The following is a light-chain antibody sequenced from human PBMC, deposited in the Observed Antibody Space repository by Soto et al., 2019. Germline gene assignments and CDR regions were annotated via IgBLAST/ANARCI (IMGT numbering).Light chain of an antibody. CDR2: ESS. CDR1: QNVANY. CDR3: QQRSNGAQT. Sequence: EIVLTQSPATLPLSPGERATLSCRASQNVANYLDWYQQKPGQAPRLLIYESSNRATAIAARFSGSGSGTDFTLTISSLEPEDFAVYYYQQRSNGAQTFGQGTKVDSK. J-gene: IGKJ1*01. V-gene: IGKV3-11*01.